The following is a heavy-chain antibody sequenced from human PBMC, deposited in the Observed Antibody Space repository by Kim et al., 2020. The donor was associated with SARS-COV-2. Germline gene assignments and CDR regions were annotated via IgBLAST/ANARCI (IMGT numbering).Heavy chain of an antibody. V-gene: IGHV4-59*01. CDR2: FYYSGST. J-gene: IGHJ4*02. CDR1: GGSISSYY. D-gene: IGHD3-10*01. CDR3: ARAYSGGSGSYYMAAY. Sequence: SETLSLTCTVSGGSISSYYWSWIRQPPGKGLEWIRYFYYSGSTNYNPSLKSRVTISVDTSKNQFSLKLSSVTAADTAVYYCARAYSGGSGSYYMAAYWGQGTLVTVSS.